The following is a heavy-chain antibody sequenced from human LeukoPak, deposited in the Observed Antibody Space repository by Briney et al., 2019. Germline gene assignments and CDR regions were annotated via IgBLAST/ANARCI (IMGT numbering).Heavy chain of an antibody. CDR2: MYSGGAT. V-gene: IGHV3-66*01. J-gene: IGHJ4*02. D-gene: IGHD6-13*01. CDR1: GFTVNTYY. Sequence: GGSLRLSCAASGFTVNTYYMSWVRQAPGKGLEWLSVMYSGGATYYADSVRGRFIISRDNSKKTLYLQMNSLTADDTAVYYSATGGSRGYFFDHWGQGTLVTVSS. CDR3: ATGGSRGYFFDH.